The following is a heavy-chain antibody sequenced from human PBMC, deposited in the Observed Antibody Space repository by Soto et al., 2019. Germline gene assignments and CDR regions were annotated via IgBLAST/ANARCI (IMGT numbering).Heavy chain of an antibody. Sequence: SETLSLTCTVSGGSISSDASFWSWIRQLPGKGPEWIAFISYSGTTSYNPSLRSRVTISADTSKSQFSLNLRSVTAADTAVYYCAREARGVISGMDVWGQGTTVTVSS. D-gene: IGHD3-10*01. CDR1: GGSISSDASF. CDR2: ISYSGTT. V-gene: IGHV4-31*03. CDR3: AREARGVISGMDV. J-gene: IGHJ6*02.